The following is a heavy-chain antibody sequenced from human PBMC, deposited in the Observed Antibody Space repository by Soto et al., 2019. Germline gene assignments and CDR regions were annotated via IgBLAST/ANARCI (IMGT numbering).Heavy chain of an antibody. CDR3: ARDSGYDSGDAFDI. J-gene: IGHJ3*02. V-gene: IGHV3-21*01. CDR2: ISSSSSYI. D-gene: IGHD5-12*01. Sequence: EVQLVESGGGLVKPGGSLRLSCAASGFTFSSYSMNWVRQAPGKGLEWVSSISSSSSYIYYADSVKGRFTISRDNAKNSLYLQLNSLRAEDTAVYYCARDSGYDSGDAFDIWGQGTMVTVSS. CDR1: GFTFSSYS.